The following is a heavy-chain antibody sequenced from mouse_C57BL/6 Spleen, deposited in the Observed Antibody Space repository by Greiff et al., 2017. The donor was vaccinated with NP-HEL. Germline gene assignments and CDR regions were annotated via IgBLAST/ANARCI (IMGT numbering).Heavy chain of an antibody. D-gene: IGHD2-3*01. Sequence: QVQLQQPWAELVPPGASVKLSCKASGYTFTSYWMQWVKQRPGQGLEWIGEFAPSDIYTKYHQKFKGNATLTVDTSSSTAYMQLSSLTSEDTAVYYCARHDPDVWGTGTTVTVPS. CDR1: GYTFTSYW. CDR2: FAPSDIYT. CDR3: ARHDPDV. V-gene: IGHV1-50*01. J-gene: IGHJ1*03.